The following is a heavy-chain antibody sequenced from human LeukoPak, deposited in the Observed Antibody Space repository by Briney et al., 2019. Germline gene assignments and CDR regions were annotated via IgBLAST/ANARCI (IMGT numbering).Heavy chain of an antibody. J-gene: IGHJ6*03. CDR2: INHSGST. Sequence: SETLSLTCAVYGGSFSGYYWSWIRQPPGKGLEWIGEINHSGSTNYNPSLKSRVTISVDTSKNQFSLKLSSVTAADTAVYYCARTRGSYGESENYYYYYMDVWGKGTTVTVSS. D-gene: IGHD4-17*01. V-gene: IGHV4-34*01. CDR1: GGSFSGYY. CDR3: ARTRGSYGESENYYYYYMDV.